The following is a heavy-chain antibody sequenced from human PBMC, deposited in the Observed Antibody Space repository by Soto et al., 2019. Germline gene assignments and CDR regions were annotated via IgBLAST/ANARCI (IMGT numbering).Heavy chain of an antibody. V-gene: IGHV4-4*02. Sequence: QVQLQESGPGLVTPSGTLSLTCTVSGVSITNRNWWSWVRQSPGKGLEWIGEIDETGTTHHNPSLKSRVSMSIDKANNQLSSKLTSVIAADTAVYYCARNSGTTQGDWGQGTLVTVSS. CDR2: IDETGTT. D-gene: IGHD3-10*01. J-gene: IGHJ4*02. CDR1: GVSITNRNW. CDR3: ARNSGTTQGD.